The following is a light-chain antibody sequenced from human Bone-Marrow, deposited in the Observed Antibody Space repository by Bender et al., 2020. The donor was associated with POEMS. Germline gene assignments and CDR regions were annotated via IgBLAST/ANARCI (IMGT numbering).Light chain of an antibody. CDR3: CSYTTSGTFV. CDR2: EGS. V-gene: IGLV2-23*03. J-gene: IGLJ2*01. Sequence: QSALTQPASVSGSPGQSITIPCTGTSSDFGSYNLVSWYQQVPGKAPKLIIHEGSKRPSGVSSRFSGSRSGYTASLTISGLQAEDEANYYCCSYTTSGTFVFGGGTKLTVL. CDR1: SSDFGSYNL.